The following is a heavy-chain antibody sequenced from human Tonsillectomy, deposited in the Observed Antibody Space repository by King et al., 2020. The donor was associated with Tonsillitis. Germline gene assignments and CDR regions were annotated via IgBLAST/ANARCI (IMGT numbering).Heavy chain of an antibody. V-gene: IGHV3-7*03. CDR3: ARDSLTATRAFDL. J-gene: IGHJ2*01. CDR2: IQQDGSEA. CDR1: GFTFSSYW. Sequence: VQLVESGGGFVQPGGSLRLSCAASGFTFSSYWMSWVRQAPGKGLEWVANIQQDGSEAYYVDSVTGRLTISRDNAENSLYLQMNSLRAEDTAVYYCARDSLTATRAFDLWGRGTLVTVSS. D-gene: IGHD1-14*01.